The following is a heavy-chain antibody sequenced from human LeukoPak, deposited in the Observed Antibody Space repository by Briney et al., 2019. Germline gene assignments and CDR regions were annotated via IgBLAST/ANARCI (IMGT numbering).Heavy chain of an antibody. D-gene: IGHD4-17*01. V-gene: IGHV3-30-3*01. Sequence: GGSLRLSCAASGFTFSSYAMHWVRQAPGKGLEWVAVISYDGSNKYYADSVKGRFTTSRDNSKNTLYLQMNSLRAEDTAVYYCARSTDGDAFDIWGQGTMVTVSS. CDR2: ISYDGSNK. CDR1: GFTFSSYA. J-gene: IGHJ3*02. CDR3: ARSTDGDAFDI.